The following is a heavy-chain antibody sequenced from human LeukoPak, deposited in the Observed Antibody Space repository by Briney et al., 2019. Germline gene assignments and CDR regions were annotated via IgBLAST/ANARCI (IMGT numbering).Heavy chain of an antibody. Sequence: GGSLRLSCAASGFTFSSYGMHWVRQAPGKGLEWVAVISYDGSNKYYADSVKGRFTISRDNSKNTLYLQMNSLRAEDTAVYYCARIIVVVPAANTARDYWGQGTLVTVSS. D-gene: IGHD2-2*01. CDR3: ARIIVVVPAANTARDY. CDR1: GFTFSSYG. J-gene: IGHJ4*02. V-gene: IGHV3-30*05. CDR2: ISYDGSNK.